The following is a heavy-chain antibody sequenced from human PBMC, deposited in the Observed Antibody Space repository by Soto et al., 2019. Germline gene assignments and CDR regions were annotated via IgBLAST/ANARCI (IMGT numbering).Heavy chain of an antibody. CDR3: ARRLILPGIAAAGNWFDP. Sequence: PSETLSLTCTVSGGSISSSSYYWGWIRQPPGKGLEWIGSIYYSGSTYYNPSLKSRVTISVDTSKNQFSLKLSSVTAADTAMYYCARRLILPGIAAAGNWFDPWGQGTLVTVSS. J-gene: IGHJ5*02. CDR2: IYYSGST. CDR1: GGSISSSSYY. V-gene: IGHV4-39*01. D-gene: IGHD6-13*01.